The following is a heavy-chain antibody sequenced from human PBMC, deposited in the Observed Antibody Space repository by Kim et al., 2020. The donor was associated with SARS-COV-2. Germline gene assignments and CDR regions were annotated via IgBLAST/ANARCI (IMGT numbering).Heavy chain of an antibody. CDR2: ISSSSSYT. CDR1: GFTFSDYY. J-gene: IGHJ6*01. D-gene: IGHD6-6*01. CDR3: ASGAYSSSHYYYYGMDV. Sequence: GGSLRLSCAASGFTFSDYYKSWIRQAPGKGLEWVSYISSSSSYTNYADPVKGRFTISRDNAKNSLYLQMNSLRAEDTAVYYCASGAYSSSHYYYYGMDV. V-gene: IGHV3-11*06.